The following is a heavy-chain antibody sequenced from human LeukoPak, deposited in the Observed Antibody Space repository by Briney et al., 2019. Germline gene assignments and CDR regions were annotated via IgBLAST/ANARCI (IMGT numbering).Heavy chain of an antibody. CDR1: GFKFSSYS. V-gene: IGHV3-21*01. J-gene: IGHJ6*03. Sequence: GGSLRLSCAASGFKFSSYSMKWVRQAPGKGLEWVSSISSSSSYIYYADSVKGRFTISRDNAKNSLYLQMNSLRAEDTAVYYCARVLRGQQQLVLNYMDVWGKGTTVTVSS. CDR3: ARVLRGQQQLVLNYMDV. D-gene: IGHD6-13*01. CDR2: ISSSSSYI.